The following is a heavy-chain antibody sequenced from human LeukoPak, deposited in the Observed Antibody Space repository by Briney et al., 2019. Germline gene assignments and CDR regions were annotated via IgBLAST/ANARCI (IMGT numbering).Heavy chain of an antibody. V-gene: IGHV3-23*01. Sequence: GGSLRLSCVASGFTFSSYGMSWVRQAPGKGLEWVSAISGSGGSIYYADSVKGRFTISRDNSKNTLYLQMNSLRAEDTAVYYCARNYGSGSYYFDYWGQGTLVTVSS. CDR1: GFTFSSYG. J-gene: IGHJ4*02. D-gene: IGHD3-10*01. CDR3: ARNYGSGSYYFDY. CDR2: ISGSGGSI.